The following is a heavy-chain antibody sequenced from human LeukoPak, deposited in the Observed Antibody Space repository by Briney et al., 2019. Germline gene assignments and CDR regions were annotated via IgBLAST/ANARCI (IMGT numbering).Heavy chain of an antibody. V-gene: IGHV4-4*02. CDR3: ARDFVMTTVTWTSYAFDI. D-gene: IGHD4-17*01. J-gene: IGHJ3*02. CDR2: IYHSGST. CDR1: GGSISSNNW. Sequence: SETLSLTCAVSGGSISSNNWWSWVRQPPGKGLEWIGEIYHSGSTNYNPSLKSRVTISVDKSKNQFSLKLSSVTAADTAVYYCARDFVMTTVTWTSYAFDIWGQGTMVTVSS.